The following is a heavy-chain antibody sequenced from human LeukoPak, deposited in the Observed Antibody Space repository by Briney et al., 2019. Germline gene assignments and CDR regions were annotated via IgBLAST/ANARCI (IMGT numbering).Heavy chain of an antibody. CDR2: IKQDGSET. CDR3: ARDGGQWLVHFDY. CDR1: GFTFSSYW. Sequence: GGSLRLSCAASGFTFSSYWMSWVRQAPGKGLEWVANIKQDGSETYYVDSVKGRFTISRDNAKNSLYLQMTSLRAEDTAVYYCARDGGQWLVHFDYWGQGTLVTVSS. J-gene: IGHJ4*02. V-gene: IGHV3-7*01. D-gene: IGHD6-19*01.